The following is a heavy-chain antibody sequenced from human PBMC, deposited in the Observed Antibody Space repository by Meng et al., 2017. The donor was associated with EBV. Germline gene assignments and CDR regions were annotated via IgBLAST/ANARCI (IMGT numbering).Heavy chain of an antibody. CDR3: AREGVGYYDSSGLSSYFDY. CDR1: GYTFTSYA. V-gene: IGHV7-4-1*02. D-gene: IGHD3-22*01. Sequence: HVPLVQSGSELKKPGASVKVSCKASGYTFTSYAMNWVRQAPGQGLEWMGWINTNTGNPTYAQGFTGRFVFSLDTSVSTAYLQISSLKAEDTAVYYCAREGVGYYDSSGLSSYFDYWGQGTLVTVSS. CDR2: INTNTGNP. J-gene: IGHJ4*02.